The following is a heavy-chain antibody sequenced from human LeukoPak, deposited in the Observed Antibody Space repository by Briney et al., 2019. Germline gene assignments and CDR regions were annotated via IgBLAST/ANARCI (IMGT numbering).Heavy chain of an antibody. J-gene: IGHJ4*02. Sequence: PGGSLRLSCAASGFTFSTYSMNWVRQAPGKGLEWVSSISSSSIYIYYADSVKGRFTISRDNAKNSLYLRMNSLRAEDTAVYYCARVSGPGMNEYYHLWGQGTLVTVSS. CDR1: GFTFSTYS. V-gene: IGHV3-21*01. CDR3: ARVSGPGMNEYYHL. D-gene: IGHD2-2*01. CDR2: ISSSSIYI.